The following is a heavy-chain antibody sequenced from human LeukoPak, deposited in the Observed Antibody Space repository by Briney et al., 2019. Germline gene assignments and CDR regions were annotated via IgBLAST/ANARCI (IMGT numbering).Heavy chain of an antibody. CDR1: GGSTSSNY. J-gene: IGHJ2*01. CDR3: ARLKLGYWNFDL. Sequence: SETLSLTCTVSGGSTSSNYWSWIRQPPGKGLEWIGYTHYSGTSYYNPSLKSRVALSLDSSKNQFSLRLMSVTAADTAVYYCARLKLGYWNFDLWGRGTLVTVSS. CDR2: THYSGTS. V-gene: IGHV4-59*08.